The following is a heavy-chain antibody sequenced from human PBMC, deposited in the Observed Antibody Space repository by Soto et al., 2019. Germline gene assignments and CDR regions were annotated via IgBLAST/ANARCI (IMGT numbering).Heavy chain of an antibody. D-gene: IGHD3-10*01. CDR2: ISYDGGSK. V-gene: IGHV3-30-3*01. CDR3: ARDVGDYYGYLDY. CDR1: GFTFSGYA. J-gene: IGHJ4*02. Sequence: PGGSLRLSCAASGFTFSGYAMHWVRLSPGKGLEWVAVISYDGGSKYSADSVKGRFTISRDNSKNTLYLQMNSLRAEDTALYYCARDVGDYYGYLDYWGQGTLVTGSS.